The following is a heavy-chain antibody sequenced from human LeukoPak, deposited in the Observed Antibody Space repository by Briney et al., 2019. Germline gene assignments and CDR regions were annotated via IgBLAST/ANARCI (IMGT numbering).Heavy chain of an antibody. D-gene: IGHD3-22*01. CDR1: GYTFTSYY. V-gene: IGHV1-46*01. CDR3: ARGGPYYYDSSGYNDF. Sequence: ASVKVSCKASGYTFTSYYMHWVRQAPGQGLEWMGVINPGGGGTSYTQKFQGRVTMTWDMSTSTVYMDLSSLRSEDTAVYYCARGGPYYYDSSGYNDFWGQGTLVTVSS. J-gene: IGHJ4*02. CDR2: INPGGGGT.